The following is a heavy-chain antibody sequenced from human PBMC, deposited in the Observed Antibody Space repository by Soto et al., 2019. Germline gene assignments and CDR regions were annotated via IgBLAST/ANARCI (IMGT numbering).Heavy chain of an antibody. CDR2: TSADNGDT. CDR1: GYTFTRYG. D-gene: IGHD2-2*01. CDR3: ARDERRTCTSSTCYYFDY. Sequence: QVQLVQSGAEVKEPGASVKVSCKASGYTFTRYGFSWVRQAPGQGLEWMAWTSADNGDTNYAPKLQGRVTLTTDTSTDTAYMELRSLRSDDTAVYYCARDERRTCTSSTCYYFDYWGQGTLVSVSS. V-gene: IGHV1-18*04. J-gene: IGHJ4*02.